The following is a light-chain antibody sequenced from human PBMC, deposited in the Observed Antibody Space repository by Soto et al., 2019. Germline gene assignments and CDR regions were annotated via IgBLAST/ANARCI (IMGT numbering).Light chain of an antibody. J-gene: IGLJ1*01. CDR1: SSDVGGHKY. Sequence: QSALTQLASVSGSRGQSITISCTGTSSDVGGHKYVSWYQQHPGKAPKLMIYEVSNRPSGVSDRFSGSKSGNTASLTISGLQADAEADYYCSSYTITSSLVFGTGTKVPVL. CDR2: EVS. V-gene: IGLV2-14*01. CDR3: SSYTITSSLV.